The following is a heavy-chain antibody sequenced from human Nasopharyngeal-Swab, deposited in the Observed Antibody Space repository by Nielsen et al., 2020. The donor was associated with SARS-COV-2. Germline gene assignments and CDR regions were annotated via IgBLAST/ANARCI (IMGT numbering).Heavy chain of an antibody. Sequence: SVKASCKASGGTFSSYAISWVRQAPGQGLEWMGGIIPIFGTANYAQKFQGRVTITADESTSTAYMELSSLRSEDTAVYYCASLGDSSSYRYYGMDVWGQGTTVTVSS. V-gene: IGHV1-69*13. CDR2: IIPIFGTA. J-gene: IGHJ6*02. CDR1: GGTFSSYA. D-gene: IGHD6-6*01. CDR3: ASLGDSSSYRYYGMDV.